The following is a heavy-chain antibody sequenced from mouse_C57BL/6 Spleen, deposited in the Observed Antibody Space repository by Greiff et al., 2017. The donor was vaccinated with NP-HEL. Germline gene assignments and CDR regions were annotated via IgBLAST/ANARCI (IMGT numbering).Heavy chain of an antibody. CDR1: GYTFTSYW. J-gene: IGHJ3*01. V-gene: IGHV1-55*01. CDR3: ARPIYDGYVAWFAY. Sequence: QVQLQQPGAELVKPGASVKMSCKASGYTFTSYWITWVKQRPGQGLEWLGDIYPGSGSTNYTEKFKSKATLTVDTSSSTAYMQLSSLTSEDSAVYYCARPIYDGYVAWFAYWGQGTLVTVSA. CDR2: IYPGSGST. D-gene: IGHD2-3*01.